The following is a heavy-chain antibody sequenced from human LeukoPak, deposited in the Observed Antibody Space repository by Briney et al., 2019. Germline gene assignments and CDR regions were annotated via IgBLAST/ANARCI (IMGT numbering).Heavy chain of an antibody. CDR1: GGSLSRYY. J-gene: IGHJ3*02. Sequence: SETLSLTCTVSGGSLSRYYWRWLRQPPGKGLEGVGYIYYSGSTNYNPSLKSRVTISVDTSKNQFSLKLSSVTAADTAVYFCARRGYSYGYRGAFDIWGQGTMVTVSS. CDR3: ARRGYSYGYRGAFDI. V-gene: IGHV4-59*01. CDR2: IYYSGST. D-gene: IGHD5-18*01.